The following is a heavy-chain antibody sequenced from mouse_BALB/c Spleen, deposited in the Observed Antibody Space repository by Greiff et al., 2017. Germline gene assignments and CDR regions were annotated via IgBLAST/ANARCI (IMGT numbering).Heavy chain of an antibody. CDR3: ARDGYDAMDY. V-gene: IGHV1-7*01. CDR1: GYTFTSYW. Sequence: VQRVESGAELAKPGASVKMSCKASGYTFTSYWMHWVKQRPGQGLEWIGYINPSTGYTEYNQKFKDKATLTADKSSSTAYMQLSSLTSEDSAVYYCARDGYDAMDYWGQGTSVTVSS. CDR2: INPSTGYT. J-gene: IGHJ4*01. D-gene: IGHD1-2*01.